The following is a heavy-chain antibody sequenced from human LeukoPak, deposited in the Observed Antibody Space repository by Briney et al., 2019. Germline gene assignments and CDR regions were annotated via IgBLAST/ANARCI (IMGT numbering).Heavy chain of an antibody. J-gene: IGHJ5*02. CDR1: GGSISSYY. CDR2: IYYSGST. CDR3: ARARVAAAGINWFDP. Sequence: KPSETLSLTCTVSGGSISSYYWSWIRQPPGKGLEWIGYIYYSGSTNYNPSLKSRVTISVDTSKNQFSLKLSSVTAADTAVYYCARARVAAAGINWFDPWGQGTLVTVSS. V-gene: IGHV4-59*01. D-gene: IGHD6-13*01.